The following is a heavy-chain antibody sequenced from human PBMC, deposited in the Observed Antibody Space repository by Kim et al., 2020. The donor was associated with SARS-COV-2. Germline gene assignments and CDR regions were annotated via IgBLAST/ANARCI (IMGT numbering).Heavy chain of an antibody. D-gene: IGHD5-18*01. V-gene: IGHV5-51*01. CDR3: ARGWGYSYATNYFDY. J-gene: IGHJ4*02. CDR2: IYPGDSDT. CDR1: GYSFTSYW. Sequence: GESLKISCKGSGYSFTSYWIGWVRQMPGKGLEWMGIIYPGDSDTRYSPSFQGQVTISADKSISTAYLQWSSLKASDTAMYYCARGWGYSYATNYFDYWGQGTLVTVSS.